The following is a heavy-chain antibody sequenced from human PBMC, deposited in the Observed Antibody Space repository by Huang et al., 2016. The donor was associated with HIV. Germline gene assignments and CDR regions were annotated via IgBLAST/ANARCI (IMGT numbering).Heavy chain of an antibody. J-gene: IGHJ4*02. CDR1: GFTFGNYG. Sequence: EVQFVESGGGLVKPGRSLRLACTASGFTFGNYGMSWFRQAPGKGLEWVGCIRSKDYSETTEYAASVKGRFTISRDDSKSIAYLQMNSLKPEDTAVYYCTRDSVYPNYYGGSGFYFDYWGQGTLVTVSS. CDR3: TRDSVYPNYYGGSGFYFDY. V-gene: IGHV3-49*05. D-gene: IGHD3-22*01. CDR2: IRSKDYSETT.